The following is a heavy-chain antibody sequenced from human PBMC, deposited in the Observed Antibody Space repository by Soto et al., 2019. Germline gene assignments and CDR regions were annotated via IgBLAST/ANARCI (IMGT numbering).Heavy chain of an antibody. D-gene: IGHD6-6*01. Sequence: QVQLVESGGGVVQPGRSLRLSCAASGFTFSSYGMHWVRQAPGKGLEWVAVISYDGSNKYYADSVKGRVTISRDNSKNTLYLPMNSLRAEDTAVYYCATELEYSSSKLGWYYYYGMDVWGQGTTVTVSS. V-gene: IGHV3-30*03. CDR2: ISYDGSNK. CDR1: GFTFSSYG. CDR3: ATELEYSSSKLGWYYYYGMDV. J-gene: IGHJ6*02.